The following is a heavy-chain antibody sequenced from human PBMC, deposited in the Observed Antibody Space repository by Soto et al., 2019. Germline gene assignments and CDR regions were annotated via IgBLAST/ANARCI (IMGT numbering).Heavy chain of an antibody. V-gene: IGHV3-48*03. CDR1: GFTFSSYE. CDR2: ISSSGSTI. D-gene: IGHD3-10*02. J-gene: IGHJ4*02. CDR3: ARSKSMYRY. Sequence: PEGSLRLSCAASGFTFSSYEMNWVRQAPGKGLEWVSYISSSGSTIYYADSVKGRFTISRDNAKNSLYLQMNSLRAEDTAVYYCARSKSMYRYWGQGTLVTAPQ.